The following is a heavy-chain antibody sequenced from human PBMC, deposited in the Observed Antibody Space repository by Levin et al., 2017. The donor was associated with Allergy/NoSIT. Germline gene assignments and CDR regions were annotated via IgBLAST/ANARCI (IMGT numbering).Heavy chain of an antibody. V-gene: IGHV3-48*01. Sequence: GESLKISCATSGFTFSSYSMNWVRQAPRKGLEWVSYISSSSNTIYYADSVRGRFTISRDNAKDSLYLQMNSLRAEDTAVYYCAREGELTEDERPLYWGQGTLVTVSS. J-gene: IGHJ4*02. CDR3: AREGELTEDERPLY. CDR1: GFTFSSYS. D-gene: IGHD1-26*01. CDR2: ISSSSNTI.